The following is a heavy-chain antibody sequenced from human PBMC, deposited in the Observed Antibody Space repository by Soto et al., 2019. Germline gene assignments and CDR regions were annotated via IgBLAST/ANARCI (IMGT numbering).Heavy chain of an antibody. CDR3: TRTSDQDS. V-gene: IGHV1-8*01. D-gene: IGHD1-26*01. CDR2: INPNNGNT. J-gene: IGHJ4*02. CDR1: GYTFTSYD. Sequence: QVQLVQSGAEVKKPGASVKVSCKASGYTFTSYDINWVRQAAGQGLEWMGRINPNNGNTAYAQKFQGRVTMTRNTSISTAYVELNRLRSDDTAIYYCTRTSDQDSWGQGTLVTVSA.